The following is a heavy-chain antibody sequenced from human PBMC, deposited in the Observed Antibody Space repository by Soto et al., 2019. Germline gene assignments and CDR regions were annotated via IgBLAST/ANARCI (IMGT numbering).Heavy chain of an antibody. CDR2: IIAIFGTA. CDR3: ASTYCSSASCYDAFEI. D-gene: IGHD2-2*01. V-gene: IGHV1-69*01. CDR1: GGTFSSYA. Sequence: QVQLVQSGAEVKKPGSSVKVSCKASGGTFSSYAISWVRQAPGQGLEWMGGIIAIFGTANYAQKLQGRVTITADESTSTAYIELSSLRSEDTAVYYCASTYCSSASCYDAFEIWGQGTMVTGSS. J-gene: IGHJ3*02.